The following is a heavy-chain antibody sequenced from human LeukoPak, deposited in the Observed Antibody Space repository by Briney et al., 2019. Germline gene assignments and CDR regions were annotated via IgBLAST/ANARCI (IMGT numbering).Heavy chain of an antibody. CDR2: IWYDGSNK. D-gene: IGHD1-26*01. Sequence: PGGSLRLSCAASGFTFSSYGMHWVRQAPGKGLEWVAVIWYDGSNKYYADSVKGRFTISRDNSKNTLYLQMNSLRAEDTAVYYCATAIDSGQDAFDIWGQGTMVTVS. CDR1: GFTFSSYG. V-gene: IGHV3-33*01. J-gene: IGHJ3*02. CDR3: ATAIDSGQDAFDI.